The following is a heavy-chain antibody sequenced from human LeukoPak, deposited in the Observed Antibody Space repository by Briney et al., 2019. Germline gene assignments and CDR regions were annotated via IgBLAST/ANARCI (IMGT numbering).Heavy chain of an antibody. D-gene: IGHD2-2*01. CDR2: IFHSGST. J-gene: IGHJ4*02. Sequence: SETLSLTCTVSSGSIFSTNWWCWVRQPPGKGLEWIGQIFHSGSTSYSPSLKSRVTISMDKSKNQISLRLTSVTAADTAVYYCARSPTKRVPEDYWGQGTLVTVSS. CDR1: SGSIFSTNW. V-gene: IGHV4-4*02. CDR3: ARSPTKRVPEDY.